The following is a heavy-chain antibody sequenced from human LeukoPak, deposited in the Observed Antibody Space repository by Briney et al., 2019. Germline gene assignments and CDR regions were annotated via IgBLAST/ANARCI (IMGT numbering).Heavy chain of an antibody. CDR2: ISSDGRTT. J-gene: IGHJ4*02. V-gene: IGHV3-74*01. CDR1: GFTFSSYS. D-gene: IGHD3-22*01. Sequence: GGSLRLSCTGSGFTFSSYSMNWVRQAPGKGLVWVSRISSDGRTTHYADSVKGRFTISRDSAKNTLYMQMNSLRAEDTAVYYCARDSGYRTFDYWGQGTLVTVSS. CDR3: ARDSGYRTFDY.